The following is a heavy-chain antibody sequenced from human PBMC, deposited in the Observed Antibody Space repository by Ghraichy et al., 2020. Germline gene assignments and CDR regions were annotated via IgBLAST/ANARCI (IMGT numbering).Heavy chain of an antibody. D-gene: IGHD3-3*01. V-gene: IGHV3-23*01. CDR1: GFTFSTYA. Sequence: GGSLRLSCAASGFTFSTYAMSWVRQAPGKGLEWVSTISGSGGSTYYADSVKGRFTISRDNSKNTLSLQMNSLRAEDTALYFCAKGATPRREDFWSGYSPTYGMDVWGQGTTVTVSS. CDR3: AKGATPRREDFWSGYSPTYGMDV. J-gene: IGHJ6*02. CDR2: ISGSGGST.